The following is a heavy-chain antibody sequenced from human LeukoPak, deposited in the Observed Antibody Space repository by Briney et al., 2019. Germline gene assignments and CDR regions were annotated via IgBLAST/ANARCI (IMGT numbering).Heavy chain of an antibody. CDR1: GFTFDDYG. Sequence: GGSLRLSCAASGFTFDDYGMNWVRQAPGEGLEWVSGISWDGGSTSYADSVKGRFTISRDNAKNSLYLQMNSLRAEDTAFCHCVFSSYGPYLYGINIWGHGTMVTVSS. CDR2: ISWDGGST. D-gene: IGHD2-8*01. CDR3: VFSSYGPYLYGINI. J-gene: IGHJ3*02. V-gene: IGHV3-20*01.